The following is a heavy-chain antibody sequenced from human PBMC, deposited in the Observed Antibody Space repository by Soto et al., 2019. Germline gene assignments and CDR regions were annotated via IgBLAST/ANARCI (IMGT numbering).Heavy chain of an antibody. J-gene: IGHJ4*02. CDR3: AREYSSSSPLDY. D-gene: IGHD6-6*01. Sequence: QVQLVQSGAEVKKPGSSVKVSCKASGGTFSSYTISWVRQAPGQGLEWMGRIIPILGIANYAQKFQGRVTITADKSTSTAYMELSSLRSEDTAVYYCAREYSSSSPLDYWGQGTLVTVSS. CDR2: IIPILGIA. V-gene: IGHV1-69*08. CDR1: GGTFSSYT.